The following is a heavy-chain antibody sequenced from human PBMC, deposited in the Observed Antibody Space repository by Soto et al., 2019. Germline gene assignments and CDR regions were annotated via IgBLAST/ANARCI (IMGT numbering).Heavy chain of an antibody. J-gene: IGHJ5*02. V-gene: IGHV4-38-2*01. CDR3: ARSFSWFDP. CDR1: VYSISGGYY. Sequence: SETLSLTCAVSVYSISGGYYLGWIRQPPGKGLEWIGSIYHSGSTYYNPSLKSRVTISVDTSKNQFSLKLSSVTAADTAVYYCARSFSWFDPWGQGTLVTVSS. CDR2: IYHSGST.